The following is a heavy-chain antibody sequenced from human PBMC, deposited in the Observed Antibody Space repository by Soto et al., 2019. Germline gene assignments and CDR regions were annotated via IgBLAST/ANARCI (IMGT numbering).Heavy chain of an antibody. CDR2: ISYDGSNK. V-gene: IGHV3-30-3*01. CDR3: ARDRVMITFGGAPDV. D-gene: IGHD3-16*01. J-gene: IGHJ6*02. CDR1: GFTFSSYA. Sequence: PGGSLGLSCAASGFTFSSYAMHWVRQAPGKGLEWVAVISYDGSNKYYADSVKGRFTISRDNSKNTLYLQMNSLRAEDTAVYYCARDRVMITFGGAPDVWGQGTTVTVSS.